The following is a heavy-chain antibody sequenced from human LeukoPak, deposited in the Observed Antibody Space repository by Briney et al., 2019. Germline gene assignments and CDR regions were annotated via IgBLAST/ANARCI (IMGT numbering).Heavy chain of an antibody. V-gene: IGHV3-7*03. CDR3: ARDPIVGDTGGGDY. CDR2: INGDGSIE. CDR1: GFTFSSYL. J-gene: IGHJ4*02. D-gene: IGHD1-26*01. Sequence: GGSLRLSCAASGFTFSSYLMTLVRQAPGKGLEWVSNINGDGSIENYVHSVRGRFSIFRDNAKDALYLQMNSLRVDDTAIYYCARDPIVGDTGGGDYWGQGTLVTVSS.